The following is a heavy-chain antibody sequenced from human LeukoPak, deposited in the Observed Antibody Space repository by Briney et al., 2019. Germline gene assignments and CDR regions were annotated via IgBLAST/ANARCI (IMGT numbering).Heavy chain of an antibody. CDR2: INPNGGGT. V-gene: IGHV1-2*02. CDR3: ARNIWFGESNDAFDF. J-gene: IGHJ3*01. D-gene: IGHD3-10*01. CDR1: GGTFSSYA. Sequence: GASVKVSCKASGGTFSSYAISWVRQAPGQGLEWMGRINPNGGGTNYAQKFQGRVTMTRDTSISTAYMELSRLRSGDTAVYYCARNIWFGESNDAFDFWGQGTMVTVSS.